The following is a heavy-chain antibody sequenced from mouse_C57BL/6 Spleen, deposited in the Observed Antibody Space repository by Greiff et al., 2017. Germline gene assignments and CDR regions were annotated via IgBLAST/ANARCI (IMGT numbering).Heavy chain of an antibody. V-gene: IGHV7-3*01. J-gene: IGHJ4*01. Sequence: VQLQQSGGGLVQPGGSLSLSCAASGFTFTDYYMSWVRQPPGKALEWLGFIRNTANGYTTEYSASVKGRFTISSDNSPSILYLQMNALRAEDSATYYYARYGNYAMDYWGPGTSVTVSS. CDR3: ARYGNYAMDY. CDR2: IRNTANGYTT. CDR1: GFTFTDYY.